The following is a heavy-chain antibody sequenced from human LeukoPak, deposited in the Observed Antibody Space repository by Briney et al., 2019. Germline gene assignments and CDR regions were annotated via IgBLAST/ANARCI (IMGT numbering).Heavy chain of an antibody. D-gene: IGHD6-6*01. CDR3: AISGSSSFSTRRCYYMDV. Sequence: GASVKVSCKASGGTFSSYAISWVRQAPGQGLEWMGGIIPIFGTANYAQKFKGRVTITTDESTSTAYMELSSLRSEDTAVYYCAISGSSSFSTRRCYYMDVWGKGTTVTVSS. CDR2: IIPIFGTA. J-gene: IGHJ6*03. CDR1: GGTFSSYA. V-gene: IGHV1-69*05.